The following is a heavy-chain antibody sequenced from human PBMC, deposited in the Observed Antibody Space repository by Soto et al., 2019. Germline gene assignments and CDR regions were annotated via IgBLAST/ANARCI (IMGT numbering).Heavy chain of an antibody. CDR1: GGSISSGSYY. V-gene: IGHV4-31*03. D-gene: IGHD2-15*01. CDR3: ARTCSGGTCFFDY. J-gene: IGHJ4*02. Sequence: QVQLQESGPGLVKASQTLSLTCTVSGGSISSGSYYWNWIRQHPGKGLEWIGYIYYSGSTFYNPSLKSRLTMSVDTSKNQFSLKLTSVTAADTAVYYCARTCSGGTCFFDYWGQGALVTVSS. CDR2: IYYSGST.